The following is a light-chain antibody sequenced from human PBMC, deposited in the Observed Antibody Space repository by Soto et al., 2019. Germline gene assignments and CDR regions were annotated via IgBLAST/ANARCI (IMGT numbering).Light chain of an antibody. CDR1: QSVGSN. CDR2: GAS. J-gene: IGKJ3*01. V-gene: IGKV3-15*01. CDR3: QQYNKWAPIT. Sequence: EIVMTQSPATLSVSPGERATLSCRASQSVGSNLAWYQQKPGQAPRLLIYGASTRATGIPSRFSVSGSGTEFALTISSLQSEDFAVYYCQQYNKWAPITFGPGTKVDIK.